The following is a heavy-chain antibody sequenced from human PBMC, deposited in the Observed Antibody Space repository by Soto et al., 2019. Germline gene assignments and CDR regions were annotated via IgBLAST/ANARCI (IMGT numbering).Heavy chain of an antibody. CDR1: GDSISNLDYF. CDR3: ARRPSSGYAYYFDY. D-gene: IGHD3-22*01. V-gene: IGHV4-39*01. Sequence: PSETLSLTCSVSGDSISNLDYFWAWIRQPPGQALEYIGYIFYTGSTYKNPSLKSRVTISADSSKNQFSVNLTSVTATDTAVYYCARRPSSGYAYYFDYWGQGILVTVSS. J-gene: IGHJ4*02. CDR2: IFYTGST.